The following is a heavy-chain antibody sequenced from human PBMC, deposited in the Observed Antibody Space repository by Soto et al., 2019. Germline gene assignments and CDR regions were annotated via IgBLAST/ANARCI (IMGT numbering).Heavy chain of an antibody. CDR2: FNPILSFS. Sequence: QVQLVQSGAEVKKPGSSVKVSCKASGDTFNFYTINWVRQAPGLGLEWMGRFNPILSFSNSALKFQGRVTLTADKSTSTAYMVLSSLRTEDTAIYYCATSFGSGRRAFDYWCQGALVTVSS. V-gene: IGHV1-69*02. D-gene: IGHD3-10*01. CDR1: GDTFNFYT. CDR3: ATSFGSGRRAFDY. J-gene: IGHJ4*02.